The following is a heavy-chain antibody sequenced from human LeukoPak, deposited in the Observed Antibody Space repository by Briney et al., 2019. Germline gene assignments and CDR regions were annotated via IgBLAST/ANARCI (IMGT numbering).Heavy chain of an antibody. CDR3: ARVGSSGWYYFDY. CDR2: IFYSGST. Sequence: SETLSLTCNVSGGSISSYYWSWIRQPPGKGLECIGYIFYSGSTNYNPSLKSRVTISVDTSKNQFSLKLSSVTAADTAVYYCARVGSSGWYYFDYWGQGTLVTVSS. D-gene: IGHD6-19*01. J-gene: IGHJ4*02. CDR1: GGSISSYY. V-gene: IGHV4-59*01.